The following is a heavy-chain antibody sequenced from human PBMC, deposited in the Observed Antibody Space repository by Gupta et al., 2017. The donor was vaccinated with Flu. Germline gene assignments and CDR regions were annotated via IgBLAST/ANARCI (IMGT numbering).Heavy chain of an antibody. CDR1: GFSLTTSGVG. CDR2: IYGHGDK. J-gene: IGHJ5*02. V-gene: IGHV2-5*01. D-gene: IGHD1-26*01. CDR3: AHRGGSRGWFDP. Sequence: QITLKESGPTLVNPTQTLTLTCSFSGFSLTTSGVGVGWIRQPPGQALEWLAIIYGHGDKRFSTSLQSRLTITKDTSSNQVVLTMTNMDFVDTATYDCAHRGGSRGWFDPWGQGTLVTVS.